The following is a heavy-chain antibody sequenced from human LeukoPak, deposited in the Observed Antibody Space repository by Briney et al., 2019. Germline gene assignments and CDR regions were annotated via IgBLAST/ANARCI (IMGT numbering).Heavy chain of an antibody. J-gene: IGHJ4*02. CDR2: INHSGST. Sequence: PSETLSLTCAVYGGSFSGYYWSWIRQPPGKGLEWIGEINHSGSTNYNPSLKSRVTMSVDTSKNQFSLKLSSVTAADTAVHYCARDETQLWSAYFDYWGQGTLVTVSS. CDR3: ARDETQLWSAYFDY. V-gene: IGHV4-34*01. D-gene: IGHD5-18*01. CDR1: GGSFSGYY.